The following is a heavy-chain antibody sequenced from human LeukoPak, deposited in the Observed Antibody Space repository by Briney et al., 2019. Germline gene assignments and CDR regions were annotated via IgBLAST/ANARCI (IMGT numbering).Heavy chain of an antibody. Sequence: GRSLRLSCAASGFTFDDYAMHWVRQAPGKGLDWVSGISWSSGSIGYAHSVKGRFTISRDNAKNSLYLQMNSLRAEDTALYYCAKENDLRLYFDYWGQGTLVTVSS. CDR3: AKENDLRLYFDY. V-gene: IGHV3-9*01. CDR1: GFTFDDYA. J-gene: IGHJ4*02. CDR2: ISWSSGSI. D-gene: IGHD1-1*01.